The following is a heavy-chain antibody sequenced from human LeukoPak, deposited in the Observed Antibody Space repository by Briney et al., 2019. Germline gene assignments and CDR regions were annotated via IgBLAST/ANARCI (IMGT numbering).Heavy chain of an antibody. D-gene: IGHD2-21*02. CDR1: GYTFTSYY. Sequence: ASVKVSCKASGYTFTSYYMHWVRQAPGQGLEWMGIINPSGGSTSYAQKFQGRVTITADESTSTAYMELSSLRSEDTAVYYCARSELYCGGDCYEGHWFDPWGQGTLVTVSS. CDR3: ARSELYCGGDCYEGHWFDP. CDR2: INPSGGST. V-gene: IGHV1-46*01. J-gene: IGHJ5*02.